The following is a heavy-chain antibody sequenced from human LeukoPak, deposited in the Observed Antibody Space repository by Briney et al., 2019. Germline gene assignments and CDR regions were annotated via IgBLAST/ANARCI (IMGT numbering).Heavy chain of an antibody. J-gene: IGHJ5*02. D-gene: IGHD3-10*01. V-gene: IGHV4-39*07. CDR1: GGSISSSSYY. Sequence: PSETLSLTCTVSGGSISSSSYYWGWIRQPPGKGLEWIGSIYYSGSTYYNPSLKSRVTISVDTSKNQFSLKLSSVTAADTAVYYCARYVVGSYYNLGWNWFDPWGQGTLVTVSS. CDR3: ARYVVGSYYNLGWNWFDP. CDR2: IYYSGST.